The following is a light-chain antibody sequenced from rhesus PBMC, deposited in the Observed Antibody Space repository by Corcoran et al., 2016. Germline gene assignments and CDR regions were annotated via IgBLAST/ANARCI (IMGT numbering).Light chain of an antibody. J-gene: IGKJ4*01. Sequence: DVQMTQSPSSLSASVGDRVTITCRTSQGISSHLNWYQQKPGKAPRLLMTNTKYLQGGVPSRFRGSGSGTEFTLTISNLQPEDYGIYHCQQYNSLPLTFGGGTKVEIK. V-gene: IGKV1-32*01. CDR1: QGISSH. CDR3: QQYNSLPLT. CDR2: NTK.